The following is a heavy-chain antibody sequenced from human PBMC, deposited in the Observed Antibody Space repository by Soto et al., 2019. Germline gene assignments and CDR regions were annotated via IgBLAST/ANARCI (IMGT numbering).Heavy chain of an antibody. CDR1: GYTFTSYG. Sequence: QVQLVQSGAEVKKPGASVKVSCKASGYTFTSYGISWVRQAPGQGLEWMGWISDYNGNTNYAQKVEGRGTMPTATATSTAYMELRSLRSDDTAVYYCARDLHGDPYYWGQGTLVTVSS. J-gene: IGHJ4*02. V-gene: IGHV1-18*01. D-gene: IGHD4-17*01. CDR2: ISDYNGNT. CDR3: ARDLHGDPYY.